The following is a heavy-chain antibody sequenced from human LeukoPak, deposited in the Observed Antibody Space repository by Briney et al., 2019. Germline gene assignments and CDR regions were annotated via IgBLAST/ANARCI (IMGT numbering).Heavy chain of an antibody. Sequence: SETLSLTCTVSGGSISRGDYYWSWIRQPPGKGLEWIGYIYYSGSTYYNPSLKSRVATSLDTSKNQFSLQLISVTAADTAVYYCARTHGIVGATFFDYWGQGTLVTVSS. CDR2: IYYSGST. CDR3: ARTHGIVGATFFDY. D-gene: IGHD1-26*01. V-gene: IGHV4-30-4*08. CDR1: GGSISRGDYY. J-gene: IGHJ4*02.